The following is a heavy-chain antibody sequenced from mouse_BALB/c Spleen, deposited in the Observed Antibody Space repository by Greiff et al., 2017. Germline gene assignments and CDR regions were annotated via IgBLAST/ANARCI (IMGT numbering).Heavy chain of an antibody. V-gene: IGHV3-6*02. D-gene: IGHD1-1*01. CDR2: ISYDGSN. Sequence: DVQLQESGPGLVKPSQSLSLTCSVTGYSITSGYYWNWIRQFPGNKLEWMGYISYDGSNNYNPSLKNRISITRDTSKNQFFLKLNSVTTEDTATYYCARGPHYYGSRYWYFDVWGAGTTVTVSS. CDR3: ARGPHYYGSRYWYFDV. CDR1: GYSITSGYY. J-gene: IGHJ1*01.